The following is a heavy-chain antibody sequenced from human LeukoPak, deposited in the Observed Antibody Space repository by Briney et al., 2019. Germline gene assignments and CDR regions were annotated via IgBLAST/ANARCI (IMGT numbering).Heavy chain of an antibody. V-gene: IGHV3-21*01. Sequence: GGSLRLSCAASGFTFSSYSMNWVRQAPGKGLEWVSSISSSSSYIYYADSVKGRFTISRDNAKNSLYLQMNSLRAEDTAVYYCATSESIAAAGTGHFDYWGQGTLVTVSS. J-gene: IGHJ4*02. CDR2: ISSSSSYI. CDR3: ATSESIAAAGTGHFDY. CDR1: GFTFSSYS. D-gene: IGHD6-13*01.